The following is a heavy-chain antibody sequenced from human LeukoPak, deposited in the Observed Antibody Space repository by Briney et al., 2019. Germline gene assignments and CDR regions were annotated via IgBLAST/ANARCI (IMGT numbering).Heavy chain of an antibody. CDR1: GFTFSNYW. J-gene: IGHJ3*01. Sequence: GGSLRLSCAASGFTFSNYWMHWVRQAPGKGLVWVSRINRDGSSTDYLNSVKGRFTISRDNARNTLYLQMNSLRAEDTAVYYCARVPYVFDLWGQGTMVTVSS. CDR3: ARVPYVFDL. V-gene: IGHV3-74*01. CDR2: INRDGSST.